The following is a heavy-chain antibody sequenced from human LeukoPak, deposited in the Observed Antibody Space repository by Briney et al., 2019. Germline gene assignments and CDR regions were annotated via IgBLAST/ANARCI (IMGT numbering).Heavy chain of an antibody. D-gene: IGHD3-3*01. J-gene: IGHJ6*03. CDR1: GGSISGYY. CDR3: AREYFSANYFFYYMDV. CDR2: IDHSGST. V-gene: IGHV4-59*01. Sequence: SETLSLTCTVSGGSISGYYWSWIRQTPGKGLEWIGYIDHSGSTNYSPSLQSRVTISIDTSKNQFSLKLNSVTAADTAVYYCAREYFSANYFFYYMDVWGTGTTVTVSS.